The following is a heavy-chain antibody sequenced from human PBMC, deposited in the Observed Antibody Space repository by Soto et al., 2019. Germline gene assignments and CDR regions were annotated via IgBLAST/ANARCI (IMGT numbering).Heavy chain of an antibody. CDR1: GYMFTGYY. CDR3: ARKAATFTFDH. J-gene: IGHJ4*01. Sequence: GASVKVSCKASGYMFTGYYMHWVRQAPGQGLEWMGWINPDSGGTNYDQKFRGRVTMTRDTSISTAYMELSSLRSDDPAVYYCARKAATFTFDHWGHGTMGTGSS. V-gene: IGHV1-2*02. D-gene: IGHD3-16*01. CDR2: INPDSGGT.